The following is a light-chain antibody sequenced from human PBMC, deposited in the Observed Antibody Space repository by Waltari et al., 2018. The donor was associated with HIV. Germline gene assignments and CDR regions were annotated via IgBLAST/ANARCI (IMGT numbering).Light chain of an antibody. CDR3: QSYDRSLSASVV. V-gene: IGLV1-40*01. CDR2: GNK. CDR1: SSNSGADYD. Sequence: QSVLTQPPSVSGAPEQRVTISCTGGSSNSGADYDVLRNPQSPGPAPKLLISGNKNRPSGVPDRFSASKSGTSASLAITGLQAEDEADYFCQSYDRSLSASVVFGGGTKLTVL. J-gene: IGLJ2*01.